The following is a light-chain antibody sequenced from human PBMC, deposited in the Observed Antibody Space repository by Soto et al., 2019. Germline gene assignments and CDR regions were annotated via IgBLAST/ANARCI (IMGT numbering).Light chain of an antibody. Sequence: QSVLTQPPSASGTPGQRATISCSGSSSNIGSNSVNWYQQLPGTAPKLLIYSSDRRPSGVPDRFSDSKSGTSASLAISGLQSEDEADYYCAARDDSLNGYVFGTGTKVTVL. V-gene: IGLV1-44*01. CDR1: SSNIGSNS. CDR2: SSD. J-gene: IGLJ1*01. CDR3: AARDDSLNGYV.